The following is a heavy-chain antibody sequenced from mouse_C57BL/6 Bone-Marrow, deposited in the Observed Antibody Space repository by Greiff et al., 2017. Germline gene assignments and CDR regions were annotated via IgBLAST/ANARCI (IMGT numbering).Heavy chain of an antibody. CDR1: GFTFSSYA. CDR2: ISDGGSYT. V-gene: IGHV5-4*01. J-gene: IGHJ4*01. Sequence: EVQRVESGGGLVKPGGSLKLSCAASGFTFSSYAMSWVRQTPEKRLEWVATISDGGSYTYYPDNVKGRFTISRDNAKNNLYLQMSHLKSEDTAMYYCARPRRRVYYYAMDYWGQGTSVTVSS. D-gene: IGHD3-3*01. CDR3: ARPRRRVYYYAMDY.